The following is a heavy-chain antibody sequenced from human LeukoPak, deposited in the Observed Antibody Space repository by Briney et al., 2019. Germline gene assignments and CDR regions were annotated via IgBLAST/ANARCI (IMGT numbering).Heavy chain of an antibody. CDR2: ISGSGGST. CDR1: GFTFSSYG. V-gene: IGHV3-23*01. Sequence: GGTLRLSCAASGFTFSSYGMSWVRQAPGKGLEWVSAISGSGGSTYYVDSVKGRFTISRDNSKNTLYLQMNSLRAEDTAVYYCAKLISMVRGVEDYWGQGTLVTVSS. J-gene: IGHJ4*02. CDR3: AKLISMVRGVEDY. D-gene: IGHD3-10*01.